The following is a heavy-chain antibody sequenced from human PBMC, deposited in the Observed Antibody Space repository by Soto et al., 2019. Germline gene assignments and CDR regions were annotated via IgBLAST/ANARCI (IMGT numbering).Heavy chain of an antibody. CDR3: ASIAAANRVRIRFDY. D-gene: IGHD6-13*01. CDR1: SGSSSSSNW. V-gene: IGHV4-4*02. CDR2: IYHSGST. Sequence: LETLSLTCAVSSGSSSSSNWWSWVRQPPGKGLEWIGEIYHSGSTNYNPSLKSRVTISVDKSKNQFSLKLSSVTAADTAVYYCASIAAANRVRIRFDYWGQGTLVTVSS. J-gene: IGHJ4*02.